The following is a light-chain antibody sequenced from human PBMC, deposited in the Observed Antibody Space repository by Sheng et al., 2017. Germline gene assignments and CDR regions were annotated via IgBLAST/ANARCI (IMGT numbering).Light chain of an antibody. J-gene: IGKJ5*01. CDR3: QQYNNWRIT. V-gene: IGKV3-15*01. CDR1: QSVSSN. Sequence: EIVMTQSPATLSVSPGERATLSCRASQSVSSNLAWYQQKPGQAPXLLIYGASTRATGIPARFSGSGSGTEFTLTISSLQSEDFAVYYCQQYNNWRITFGQGTRLEIK. CDR2: GAS.